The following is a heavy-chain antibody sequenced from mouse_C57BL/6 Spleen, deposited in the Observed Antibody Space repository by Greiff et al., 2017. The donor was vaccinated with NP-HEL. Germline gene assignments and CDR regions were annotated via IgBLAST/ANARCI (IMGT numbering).Heavy chain of an antibody. CDR2: INPSTGGT. CDR1: GYSFTGYY. D-gene: IGHD2-3*01. CDR3: ARWLLPGYFDY. V-gene: IGHV1-42*01. Sequence: VQLQQSGPELVKPGASVKISCKASGYSFTGYYMNWVKQSPEKSLEWIGEINPSTGGTTYNQKFKSKATLTVDKSSSTAYMQLSSLTSEDSAVYYCARWLLPGYFDYWGQGTTLTVSS. J-gene: IGHJ2*01.